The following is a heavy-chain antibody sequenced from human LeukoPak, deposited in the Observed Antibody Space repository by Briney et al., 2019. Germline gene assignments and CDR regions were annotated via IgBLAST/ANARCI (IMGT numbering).Heavy chain of an antibody. CDR1: GFTVSSNY. V-gene: IGHV3-53*01. J-gene: IGHJ4*02. CDR2: IYSGGST. D-gene: IGHD3-10*01. Sequence: GGSLRLSCAASGFTVSSNYMSWVRQAPGKGLEWVSVIYSGGSTYYADSVKGRFTISRDNSKNTLYLQMNSLRAEDTAVYYCAGLGTVRGVPLYYFDYWGQGTLVTVSS. CDR3: AGLGTVRGVPLYYFDY.